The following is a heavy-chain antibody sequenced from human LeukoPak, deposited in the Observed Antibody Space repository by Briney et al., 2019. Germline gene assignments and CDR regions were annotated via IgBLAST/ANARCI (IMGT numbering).Heavy chain of an antibody. CDR3: AGEPPEAGIDY. CDR2: IYHSGST. J-gene: IGHJ4*02. CDR1: GGSISSGGYY. Sequence: ASETLSLTCTVSGGSISSGGYYWSWIRQPPGKGLEWIGYIYHSGSTYYNPSLKSRVTISVDTSKNQFSLKLSSVTAADTAVYYCAGEPPEAGIDYWGQGTLVTVSS. V-gene: IGHV4-30-2*02. D-gene: IGHD6-19*01.